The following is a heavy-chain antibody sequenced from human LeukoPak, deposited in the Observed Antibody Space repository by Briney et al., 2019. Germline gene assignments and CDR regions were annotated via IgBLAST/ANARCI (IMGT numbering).Heavy chain of an antibody. CDR2: IKRDGSEK. CDR3: KREDDVRVPAHRGEWFDP. V-gene: IGHV3-7*01. J-gene: IGHJ5*02. D-gene: IGHD2-2*01. Sequence: PGGSLRLSCVVSGFNFNNYWMSWVRKAPGKGLEWVANIKRDGSEKNYVDSVKGRFTISRDNAKNYLYLQMNNLRAEDTAVYYCKREDDVRVPAHRGEWFDPWGQGTLVTVSS. CDR1: GFNFNNYW.